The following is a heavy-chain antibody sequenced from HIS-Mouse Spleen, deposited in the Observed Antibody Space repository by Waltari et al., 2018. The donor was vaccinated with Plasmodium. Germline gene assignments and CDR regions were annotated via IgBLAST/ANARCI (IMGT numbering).Heavy chain of an antibody. CDR2: IYYSGST. Sequence: QLQLQESGPGLVKPSETLSLTCTVPGGSISSSSSYWVWIRQPPGKGLEWIGSIYYSGSTYYNPSLKSRVTISVDTSKNQFSLKLSSVTAADTAVYYCARDRITGTSYFDYWGQGTLVTVSS. CDR3: ARDRITGTSYFDY. V-gene: IGHV4-39*07. D-gene: IGHD1-7*01. J-gene: IGHJ4*02. CDR1: GGSISSSSSY.